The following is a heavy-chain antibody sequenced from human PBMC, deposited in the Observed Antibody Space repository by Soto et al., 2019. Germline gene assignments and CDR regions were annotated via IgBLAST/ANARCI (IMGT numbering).Heavy chain of an antibody. CDR2: ISRDGYDI. V-gene: IGHV3-23*01. Sequence: PGGSLRLSCAASGFTFSTYAMSWVRQAPGEGLEWGSAISRDGYDIYYADSVKGRFTISRDNSKHMLYLQMNSLRTEDTAVYYCAHPRGYGVFDAYDIWGQGAMVKVSS. D-gene: IGHD4-17*01. CDR3: AHPRGYGVFDAYDI. CDR1: GFTFSTYA. J-gene: IGHJ3*02.